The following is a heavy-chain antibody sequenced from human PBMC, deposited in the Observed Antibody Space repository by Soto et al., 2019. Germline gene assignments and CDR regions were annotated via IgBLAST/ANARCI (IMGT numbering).Heavy chain of an antibody. CDR2: INPNSGGT. V-gene: IGHV1-2*04. Sequence: ASVKVSCKASGYTFTGYYMHWVRQAPGQGLEWMGWINPNSGGTNYAQKFQGWVTMTRDTSISTAYMELSRLRSDDTAVYYCARGLYGSGSYYNPLGDYYYYMDVWGKGTTVTVLL. CDR3: ARGLYGSGSYYNPLGDYYYYMDV. CDR1: GYTFTGYY. J-gene: IGHJ6*03. D-gene: IGHD3-10*01.